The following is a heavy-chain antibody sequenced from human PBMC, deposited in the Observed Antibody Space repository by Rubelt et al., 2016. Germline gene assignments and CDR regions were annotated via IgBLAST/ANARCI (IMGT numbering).Heavy chain of an antibody. CDR3: ANGEPLRDIVATGGFDY. J-gene: IGHJ4*02. V-gene: IGHV3-30*15. Sequence: QVQLVESGGGVVQPGGSLRLSCAASGFTFSTYTMHWVALLSYDGGHEFYADSVKGRFTISRDTSKNTLSLQMSSLRPEDTAVYYCANGEPLRDIVATGGFDYWGQGTLVTVSS. CDR2: LSYDGGHE. CDR1: GFTFSTYT. D-gene: IGHD5-12*01.